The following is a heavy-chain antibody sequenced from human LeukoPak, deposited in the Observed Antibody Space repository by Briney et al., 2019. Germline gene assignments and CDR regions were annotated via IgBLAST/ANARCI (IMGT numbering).Heavy chain of an antibody. CDR3: ARTRYYYYGMDV. CDR2: ISYDGSNK. V-gene: IGHV3-30*07. CDR1: GFTFSSYA. J-gene: IGHJ6*02. Sequence: PGRSLRLSCAASGFTFSSYAIHWVRQAPGKGLEWVAVISYDGSNKYYADSVKGRFTISRDNAKNTLYLQMNSLRAEDTAVYYCARTRYYYYGMDVWGQGTTVTVSS.